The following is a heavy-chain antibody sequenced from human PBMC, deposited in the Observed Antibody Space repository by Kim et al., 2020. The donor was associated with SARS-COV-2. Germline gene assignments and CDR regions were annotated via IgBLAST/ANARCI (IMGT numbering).Heavy chain of an antibody. CDR1: GGTFSSYA. D-gene: IGHD3-22*01. V-gene: IGHV1-69*04. CDR2: IIPILGIA. J-gene: IGHJ6*02. CDR3: ARGLVVISGSYYYYGMDV. Sequence: SVKVSCKASGGTFSSYAISWVRQAPGQGLEWMGRIIPILGIANYAQKFQGRVTITADKSTSTAYMELSSLRSEDTAVYYCARGLVVISGSYYYYGMDVWGQGTTVTVSS.